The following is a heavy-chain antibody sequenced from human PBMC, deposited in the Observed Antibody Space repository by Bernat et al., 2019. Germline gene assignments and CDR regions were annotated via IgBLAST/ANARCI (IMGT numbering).Heavy chain of an antibody. Sequence: EVQLVESGGGLVQPGRSLRLSCTASGFTFGDYAMSWVRQAPGKGLEWVGFLRSKAYGGTTEYAASVKGRFTISRDDSKSIAYLQMNSLKTEDTAVYYCTREVTFWSGYQSYYYYYYMDVWGKGTTVTVSS. CDR2: LRSKAYGGTT. J-gene: IGHJ6*03. V-gene: IGHV3-49*04. D-gene: IGHD3-3*01. CDR3: TREVTFWSGYQSYYYYYYMDV. CDR1: GFTFGDYA.